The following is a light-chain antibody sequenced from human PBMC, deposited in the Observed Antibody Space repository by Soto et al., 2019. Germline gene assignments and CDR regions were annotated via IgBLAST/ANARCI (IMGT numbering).Light chain of an antibody. V-gene: IGKV3-11*01. Sequence: ENVLTQSPSKLSLTPWDRATLSCRASQSVSSYLAWYQQKPGQAPRLLIYDASNRATGIPARFSGSGSGTDFTLTISSLEPEDFAVYYRQQRSNWPWTFGQGTKVDI. CDR2: DAS. CDR1: QSVSSY. CDR3: QQRSNWPWT. J-gene: IGKJ1*01.